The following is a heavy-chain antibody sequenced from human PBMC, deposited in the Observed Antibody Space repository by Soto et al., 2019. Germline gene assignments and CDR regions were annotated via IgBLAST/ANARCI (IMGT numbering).Heavy chain of an antibody. CDR2: IYYSGST. V-gene: IGHV4-59*08. CDR3: ARHGGGMANYMDV. D-gene: IGHD3-16*01. CDR1: GGSISSFY. Sequence: ASGTLSLTCTVSGGSISSFYWGWIPHPPGKGLEWIGYIYYSGSTNYNPSLKSRVTISVDTSKNQFSLKLSSVTAADTAVYYCARHGGGMANYMDVWGKGTTVTVSS. J-gene: IGHJ6*03.